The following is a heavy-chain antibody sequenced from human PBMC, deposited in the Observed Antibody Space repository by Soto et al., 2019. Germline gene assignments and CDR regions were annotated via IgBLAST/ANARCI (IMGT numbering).Heavy chain of an antibody. J-gene: IGHJ5*02. CDR3: ARALLGYCISTSFYGGSWFAP. Sequence: QVQLVQSGAEVKKPGSSVKVSCKASGGTFSSYAISWVRQAPGQGLEWMGGIIPIFGTANYAQKFQGRVTITAAESTSTAYMELSSLRSEATAVYYCARALLGYCISTSFYGGSWFAPWGQGTLVTVSS. CDR1: GGTFSSYA. CDR2: IIPIFGTA. V-gene: IGHV1-69*12. D-gene: IGHD2-2*01.